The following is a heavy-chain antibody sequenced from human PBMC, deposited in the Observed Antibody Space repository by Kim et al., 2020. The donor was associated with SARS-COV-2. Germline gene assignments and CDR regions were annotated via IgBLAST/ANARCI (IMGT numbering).Heavy chain of an antibody. V-gene: IGHV1-18*01. J-gene: IGHJ4*02. Sequence: ASVKVSCKASGYTFTSYGISWVRQAPGQGLEWMGWISAYNGNTNYAQKLQGRVTMTTDTSTSTAYMELRSLRSDDTAVYYCARDWYSSGWFGGPPRRGNIDYWGQGTLVTVSS. CDR3: ARDWYSSGWFGGPPRRGNIDY. D-gene: IGHD6-19*01. CDR1: GYTFTSYG. CDR2: ISAYNGNT.